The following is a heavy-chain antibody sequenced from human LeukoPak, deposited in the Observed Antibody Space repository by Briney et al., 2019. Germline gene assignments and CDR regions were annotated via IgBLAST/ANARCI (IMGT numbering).Heavy chain of an antibody. J-gene: IGHJ3*02. Sequence: TGGSLRLSCAASVFIFSSDRMSWVRQAPWKGLEWVSYISSSSSTIYYADSVKGRFTISRDNAKNSLYLQMNSLRAEDTAVYYCARDSESEKYSGYRAFDIWGQGTMVTVSS. D-gene: IGHD3-16*02. CDR1: VFIFSSDR. CDR3: ARDSESEKYSGYRAFDI. V-gene: IGHV3-48*01. CDR2: ISSSSSTI.